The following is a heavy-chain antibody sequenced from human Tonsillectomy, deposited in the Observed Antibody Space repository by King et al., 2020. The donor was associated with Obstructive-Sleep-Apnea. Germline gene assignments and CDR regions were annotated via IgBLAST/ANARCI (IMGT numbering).Heavy chain of an antibody. CDR3: AGDLYGSGSYGWLDP. J-gene: IGHJ5*02. CDR1: GGSISSHY. V-gene: IGHV4-59*11. CDR2: IYYSGNT. Sequence: QLQESGPGLVKPSETLSLTCTVSGGSISSHYWSWIRQPPGKGLEWIGYIYYSGNTNYNPSLKSRVTISVDTSKNQFSLKVRSVTAADTAVYYCAGDLYGSGSYGWLDPWGQGTLVTVSS. D-gene: IGHD3-10*01.